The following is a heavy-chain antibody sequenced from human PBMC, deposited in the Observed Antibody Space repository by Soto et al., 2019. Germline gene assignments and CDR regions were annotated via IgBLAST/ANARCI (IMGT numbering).Heavy chain of an antibody. V-gene: IGHV4-34*01. CDR2: INHSGSA. CDR1: GESFSGYI. D-gene: IGHD3-16*01. CDR3: ASGLITESPSRGGCYSFDS. Sequence: PSETLSLTCAVYGESFSGYIWTWIRQTPGKGLQWIGQINHSGSASYNPSLKSRVTISVHTSNSQFSLELSSVTAADTAVYYCASGLITESPSRGGCYSFDSWGQEPQATVT. J-gene: IGHJ4*02.